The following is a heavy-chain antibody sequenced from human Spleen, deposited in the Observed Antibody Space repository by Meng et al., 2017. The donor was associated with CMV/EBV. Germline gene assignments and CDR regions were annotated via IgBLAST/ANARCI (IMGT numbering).Heavy chain of an antibody. CDR3: ARGGDYSYLYGMDV. J-gene: IGHJ6*02. CDR2: ISGSSDYI. Sequence: GGSLRLSCAASGFTFGGYCMNWVRQAPGKGLEWVSSISGSSDYIYYADSMKGRFAISRDNAKNSLYLQMNSLRAEDTAVYYCARGGDYSYLYGMDVWGQGTTVTVSS. V-gene: IGHV3-21*01. CDR1: GFTFGGYC.